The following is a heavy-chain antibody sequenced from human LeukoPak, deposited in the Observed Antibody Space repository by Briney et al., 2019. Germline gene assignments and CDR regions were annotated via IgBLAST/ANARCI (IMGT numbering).Heavy chain of an antibody. CDR2: ISGSGGST. CDR1: GFTFSSYA. V-gene: IGHV3-23*01. J-gene: IGHJ4*02. Sequence: GSLRLSCAASGFTFSSYAMSWVRQAPGKGLEWVSAISGSGGSTYYADSVKGRFTISRDNSKNTLYLQMNSLRAEDTAVYYCAKDGIPVFFLPPQHFDYWGQGTLVTVSS. D-gene: IGHD1-26*01. CDR3: AKDGIPVFFLPPQHFDY.